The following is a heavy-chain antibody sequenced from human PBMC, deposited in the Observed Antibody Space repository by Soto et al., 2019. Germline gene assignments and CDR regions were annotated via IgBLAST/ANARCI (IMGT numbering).Heavy chain of an antibody. D-gene: IGHD2-21*02. CDR2: VTSSGDST. Sequence: GGSLRLSCAASGFTFSNYAMSWVRQAPGRGLQWVSTVTSSGDSTYYADSVRGRFTVSRDKSENTLFLHMSSLRVEDTAVYYCAKASPYCGGDCWGWYYYGMDVWAQGTTVTVSS. V-gene: IGHV3-23*01. J-gene: IGHJ6*02. CDR1: GFTFSNYA. CDR3: AKASPYCGGDCWGWYYYGMDV.